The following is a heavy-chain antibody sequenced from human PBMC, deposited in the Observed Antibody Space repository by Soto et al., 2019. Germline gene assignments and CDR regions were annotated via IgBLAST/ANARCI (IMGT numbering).Heavy chain of an antibody. CDR3: ARCIGISRFGVDV. CDR1: GFTFSTYA. J-gene: IGHJ6*02. D-gene: IGHD2-8*01. V-gene: IGHV3-23*01. Sequence: EVQLLESGGGLVQPGGSLRLSCAASGFTFSTYAMSWVRQAPGKGLEWVSGVSDTGESTYYADSVRGRFTIPRDNSKNTLSLQMNSLRAEDTAAYFCARCIGISRFGVDVWGQGTTVTVSS. CDR2: VSDTGEST.